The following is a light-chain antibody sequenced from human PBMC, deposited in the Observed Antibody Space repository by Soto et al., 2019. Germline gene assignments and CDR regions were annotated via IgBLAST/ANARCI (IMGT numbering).Light chain of an antibody. CDR2: EVT. CDR3: SSYSTTSSPHVL. Sequence: QSVLTQPASVSGSPGQSITISCTGTRSDVGRYNYVSWYQQHPGKAPKLLIYEVTYRPSGVSTRFSASKSGSTASLTISGIQAEDEADYDCSSYSTTSSPHVLFGGGTKVTVL. J-gene: IGLJ2*01. V-gene: IGLV2-14*01. CDR1: RSDVGRYNY.